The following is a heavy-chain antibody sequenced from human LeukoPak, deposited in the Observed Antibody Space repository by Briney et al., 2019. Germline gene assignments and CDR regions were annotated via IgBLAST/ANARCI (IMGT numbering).Heavy chain of an antibody. J-gene: IGHJ4*02. CDR1: GFTFSSYG. V-gene: IGHV3-53*01. D-gene: IGHD2-2*01. Sequence: PGRSLRVSCAASGFTFSSYGMHWVRQAPGKGLEWVSVIYSGGSTYYADSVKGRFTISRDNSKNTLYLQMNSLRAEDTAVYYCASHCSSTSCYSAPYSFDYWGQGTLVTVSS. CDR2: IYSGGST. CDR3: ASHCSSTSCYSAPYSFDY.